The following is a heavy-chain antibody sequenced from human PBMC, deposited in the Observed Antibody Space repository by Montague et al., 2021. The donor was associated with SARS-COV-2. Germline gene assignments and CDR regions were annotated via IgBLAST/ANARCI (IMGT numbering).Heavy chain of an antibody. D-gene: IGHD3-22*01. CDR2: MYYNGSP. Sequence: SETLSLTCTASGDSFTSRTYSWGWIRQPPGKGLEWIGNMYYNGSPHFNPSLKSRVTMSVDSSKNQLSLKLSSVTAADTAVYFCAKKKYYYDSGDLYGWFDSWGQGTLVTVSS. J-gene: IGHJ5*01. V-gene: IGHV4-39*01. CDR3: AKKKYYYDSGDLYGWFDS. CDR1: GDSFTSRTYS.